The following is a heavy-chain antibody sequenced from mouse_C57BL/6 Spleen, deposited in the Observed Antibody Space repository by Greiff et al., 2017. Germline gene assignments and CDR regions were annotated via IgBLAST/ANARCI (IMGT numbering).Heavy chain of an antibody. Sequence: VQLQQSGPELVKPGASVKISCKASGYTFTDYYMNWVKQSHGKSLEWIGDINPNNGGTSYNQKFKGKATLTVDKSSSTAYMELRSLTSEDSAVYYCAFTTVVAYYFDYWGQGTTLTVSS. V-gene: IGHV1-26*01. CDR2: INPNNGGT. D-gene: IGHD1-1*01. CDR3: AFTTVVAYYFDY. J-gene: IGHJ2*01. CDR1: GYTFTDYY.